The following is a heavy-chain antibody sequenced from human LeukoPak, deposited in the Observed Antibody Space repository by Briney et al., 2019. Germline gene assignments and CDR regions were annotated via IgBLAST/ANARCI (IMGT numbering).Heavy chain of an antibody. CDR2: ISYDGSNK. CDR3: AKEPAKYYYYYGMDV. D-gene: IGHD1-14*01. J-gene: IGHJ6*02. CDR1: GFTISSYA. Sequence: PGGSLRLSCAASGFTISSYAMHWVRQAPGKGLEWVAVISYDGSNKYYADSVRGRFTISRDNSKNTLYLQMNSLRAEDTAVYYCAKEPAKYYYYYGMDVWGQGTTVTVSS. V-gene: IGHV3-30*18.